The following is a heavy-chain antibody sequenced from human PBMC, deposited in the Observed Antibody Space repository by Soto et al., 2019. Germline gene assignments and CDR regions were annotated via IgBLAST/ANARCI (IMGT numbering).Heavy chain of an antibody. D-gene: IGHD6-25*01. CDR1: GGTFNNFA. CDR2: IMPVFHTT. CDR3: ATATISPVSATLYHYGMDV. V-gene: IGHV1-69*01. J-gene: IGHJ6*02. Sequence: QVQLVQSGAEVKKPGSSVKVSCQASGGTFNNFAFTWVRQAPGQRLEWLGGIMPVFHTTNIAQTFQDRITFTAYDFTTTVYMAMTSLRYDDTAVYYCATATISPVSATLYHYGMDVWGQGTTVTVSS.